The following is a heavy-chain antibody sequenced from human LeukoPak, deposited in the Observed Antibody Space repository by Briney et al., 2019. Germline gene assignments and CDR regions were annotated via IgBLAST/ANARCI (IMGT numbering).Heavy chain of an antibody. CDR2: IIPIFGTA. CDR3: ATEVGRTAFEY. Sequence: ASVKVSCKASGGTFSSYAISWVRQAPGQGLEWMGGIIPIFGTANYAQKSQGRVTITADESTSTAYMELSSLRSDDTAVYYCATEVGRTAFEYWGQGTPVTVSS. CDR1: GGTFSSYA. D-gene: IGHD1-26*01. J-gene: IGHJ4*02. V-gene: IGHV1-69*13.